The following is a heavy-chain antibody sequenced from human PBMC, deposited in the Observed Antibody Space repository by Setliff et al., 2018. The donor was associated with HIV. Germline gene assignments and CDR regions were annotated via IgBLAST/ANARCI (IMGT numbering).Heavy chain of an antibody. J-gene: IGHJ4*02. Sequence: LRLSCAASGFTFDDYAMHWVRQAPGKGLEWVSGISWNSGSIGYADSVEGRFTISRDNAKNSLYLQMNSLRAEDTALYYCAKGSGSYYLGYYFDYWGQGTLVTVSS. CDR1: GFTFDDYA. CDR2: ISWNSGSI. D-gene: IGHD3-10*01. V-gene: IGHV3-9*01. CDR3: AKGSGSYYLGYYFDY.